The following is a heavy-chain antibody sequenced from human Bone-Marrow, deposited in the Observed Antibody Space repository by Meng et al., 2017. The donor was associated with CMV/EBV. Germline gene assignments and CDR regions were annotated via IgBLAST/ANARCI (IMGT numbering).Heavy chain of an antibody. V-gene: IGHV1-69*05. J-gene: IGHJ6*02. CDR3: ARDRLKSSRFQGFTYYDFWYNYYYGMDV. D-gene: IGHD3-3*01. Sequence: SVKVSCKASGGTFSSYAISWVRQAPGQGLEWMGGIIPIFGTANYAQKFQGRVTITTDESTSTAYMELSSLRSEDTAVYYCARDRLKSSRFQGFTYYDFWYNYYYGMDVWGQGTTVTV. CDR1: GGTFSSYA. CDR2: IIPIFGTA.